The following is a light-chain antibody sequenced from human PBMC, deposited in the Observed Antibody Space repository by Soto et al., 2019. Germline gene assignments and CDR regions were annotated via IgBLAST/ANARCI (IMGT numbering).Light chain of an antibody. Sequence: EIVLTQSPGTLSLSPGERATLSCRASQSIRNSLAWYQQRPGQSPRLLIYVASSRATGVPDRFSGGGSATDFTLTVSRLEPEDFAVYYCQQYGGSPRTFGQGTTLEIK. CDR2: VAS. V-gene: IGKV3-20*01. J-gene: IGKJ2*01. CDR1: QSIRNS. CDR3: QQYGGSPRT.